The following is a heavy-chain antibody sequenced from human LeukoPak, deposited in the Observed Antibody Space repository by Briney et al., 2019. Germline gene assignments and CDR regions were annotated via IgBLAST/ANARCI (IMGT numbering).Heavy chain of an antibody. Sequence: SVKVSCKASGSTFSSYAIIWVRQAPGQGLEWMGGINPFYCTANYAQKFQGRVTITADEPTTTAYMELSSLRSDDTAVYYCARVGGSGSYYNSWFDPWGQGTLVTVSS. D-gene: IGHD3-10*01. CDR3: ARVGGSGSYYNSWFDP. CDR2: INPFYCTA. J-gene: IGHJ5*02. V-gene: IGHV1-69*13. CDR1: GSTFSSYA.